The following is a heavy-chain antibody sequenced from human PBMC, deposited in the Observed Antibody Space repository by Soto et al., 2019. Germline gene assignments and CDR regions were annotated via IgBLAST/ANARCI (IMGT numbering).Heavy chain of an antibody. CDR3: AGSFKYGSGTFDALDV. CDR1: GGTSSDYA. Sequence: QVLLMQSGTEVKKPGSSVKVSCQASGGTSSDYALTWVRQAPGQGLEWMGGIIPIFGTANYAQRFQGRVSITADESSSTAYMELSSLKSEDTAVYYCAGSFKYGSGTFDALDVWGHGTMVMVSS. J-gene: IGHJ3*01. D-gene: IGHD3-10*01. CDR2: IIPIFGTA. V-gene: IGHV1-69*01.